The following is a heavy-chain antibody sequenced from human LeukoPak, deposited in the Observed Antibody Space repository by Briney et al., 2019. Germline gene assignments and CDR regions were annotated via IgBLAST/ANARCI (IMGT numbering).Heavy chain of an antibody. D-gene: IGHD5-18*01. Sequence: SETLSLTCAVYGGSFSGYYWGWIRQPPGKGLEWIGSIYYSGSTYYSPSLKSRVTISVDTSKNQFSLKLSSVTAADTAVYYCARDYQGGYGDKTVDYWGQGTLVTVSS. CDR1: GGSFSGYY. V-gene: IGHV4-34*01. CDR3: ARDYQGGYGDKTVDY. CDR2: IYYSGST. J-gene: IGHJ4*02.